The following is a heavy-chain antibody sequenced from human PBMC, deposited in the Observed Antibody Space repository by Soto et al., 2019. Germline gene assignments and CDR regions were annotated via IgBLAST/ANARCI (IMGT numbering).Heavy chain of an antibody. V-gene: IGHV1-18*04. CDR3: ARATLVRGVIPDWFDT. CDR2: ISGYNGNT. J-gene: IGHJ5*02. Sequence: ASVKVSCKASGYTFTSYGINWVRQAPGQGLEWMGWISGYNGNTNYAQKLQGRVTMTTETSTRTAYMELRSLRSDDTAVYYCARATLVRGVIPDWFDTWGQGTMVTVSS. CDR1: GYTFTSYG. D-gene: IGHD3-10*01.